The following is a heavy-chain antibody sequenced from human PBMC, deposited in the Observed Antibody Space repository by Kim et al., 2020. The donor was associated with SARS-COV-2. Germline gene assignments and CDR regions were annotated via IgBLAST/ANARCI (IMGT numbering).Heavy chain of an antibody. V-gene: IGHV3-72*01. CDR2: SRNKANSYTT. Sequence: GGSLRLSCAASGFTFSDYYMDWVRQAPGKGLEWVGRSRNKANSYTTEYAASVKGRFTIARDDSKNSLYLQMNSLKIEDTAVYFCTRVFGVCGQGTTVTVSS. CDR1: GFTFSDYY. J-gene: IGHJ6*02. D-gene: IGHD3-16*01. CDR3: TRVFGV.